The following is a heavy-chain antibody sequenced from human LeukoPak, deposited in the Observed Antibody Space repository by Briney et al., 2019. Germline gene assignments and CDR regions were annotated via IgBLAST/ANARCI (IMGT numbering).Heavy chain of an antibody. CDR1: GDSISSSSYY. J-gene: IGHJ4*02. CDR2: IYFSGNT. Sequence: SETLSLTCSVSGDSISSSSYYWGWIRQPPGKGLEWIGSIYFSGNTYYNPSLKSRVTISADASKNQFSLRLSSVTAADTAVYYCATLPWCNIGSCYSHDYWGQGTLVTAS. CDR3: ATLPWCNIGSCYSHDY. D-gene: IGHD2-15*01. V-gene: IGHV4-39*01.